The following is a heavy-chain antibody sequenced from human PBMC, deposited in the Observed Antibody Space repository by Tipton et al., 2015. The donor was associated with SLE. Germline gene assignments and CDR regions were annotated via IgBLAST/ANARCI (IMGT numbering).Heavy chain of an antibody. J-gene: IGHJ4*02. D-gene: IGHD3-22*01. Sequence: SLRLSCAASGFTFSSYGMHWVRQAPGKGLEWLAFIRYDGSNRYHADSVKWRFTITRDNSKNMLFLQMDSVRVEDTAVYYCAKDGLYSSAWYFDYWGRGTLITVFS. CDR1: GFTFSSYG. V-gene: IGHV3-30*02. CDR2: IRYDGSNR. CDR3: AKDGLYSSAWYFDY.